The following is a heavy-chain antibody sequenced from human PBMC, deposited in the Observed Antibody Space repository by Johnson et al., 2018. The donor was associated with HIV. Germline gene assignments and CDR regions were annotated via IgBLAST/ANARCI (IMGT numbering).Heavy chain of an antibody. CDR1: GFTFSSYA. CDR3: ARERTYLDTAMVDAFDI. D-gene: IGHD5-18*01. V-gene: IGHV3-30-3*01. Sequence: QVQLVESGGGVVQPGRSPRLSCAASGFTFSSYAMHWVRQAPGKGLEWVAVISYDGSNKYYADSVKGRFTISRDNSKNTLYLQMNSLRAEDTAVYYCARERTYLDTAMVDAFDIWGQGTMVTVSS. CDR2: ISYDGSNK. J-gene: IGHJ3*02.